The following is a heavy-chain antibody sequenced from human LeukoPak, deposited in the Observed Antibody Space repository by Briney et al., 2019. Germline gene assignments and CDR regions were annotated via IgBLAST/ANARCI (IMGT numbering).Heavy chain of an antibody. V-gene: IGHV3-30*19. D-gene: IGHD1-26*01. CDR3: ARGLREWELLGVSNFDY. CDR2: ISYDGSNK. CDR1: GFTFSSYG. J-gene: IGHJ4*02. Sequence: GGSLRLSCAASGFTFSSYGMHWVRQAPGKGLEWVAVISYDGSNKYYADSVKGRFTISRDNSKNTLYLQMNSLRAEDTAVYYCARGLREWELLGVSNFDYWGQGTLVTVSS.